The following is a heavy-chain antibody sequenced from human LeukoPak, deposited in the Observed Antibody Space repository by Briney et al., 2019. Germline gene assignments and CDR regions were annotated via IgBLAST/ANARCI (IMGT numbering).Heavy chain of an antibody. J-gene: IGHJ4*02. Sequence: PGGSLRLSCAASGFTFSDYYMSWIRQAPGKGLEWVSYISSSSSYTNYADSVKGRFTISRDNAKNSLYLQMNSLRDEDTAVYYCARPYDSSGYLPGDYWGQGTLVIVSS. CDR3: ARPYDSSGYLPGDY. CDR1: GFTFSDYY. D-gene: IGHD3-22*01. V-gene: IGHV3-11*06. CDR2: ISSSSSYT.